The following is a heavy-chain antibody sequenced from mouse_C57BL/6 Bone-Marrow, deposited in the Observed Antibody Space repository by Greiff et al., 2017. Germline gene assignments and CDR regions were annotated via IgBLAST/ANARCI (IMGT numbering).Heavy chain of an antibody. CDR3: ASEGYYGSSYWYFDV. D-gene: IGHD1-1*01. CDR2: IDPSDSYT. Sequence: VQLQQPGAELVKPGASVKLSCKASGYTFTSYWMQWVKQRPGQGLEWIGEIDPSDSYTNYNQKFKGKATLTVDTSSSTAYMQLSSLTSEDSAVYYCASEGYYGSSYWYFDVWGTGTTVTVSS. CDR1: GYTFTSYW. V-gene: IGHV1-50*01. J-gene: IGHJ1*03.